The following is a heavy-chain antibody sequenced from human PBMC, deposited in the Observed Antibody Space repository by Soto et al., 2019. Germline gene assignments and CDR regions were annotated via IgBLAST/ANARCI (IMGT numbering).Heavy chain of an antibody. V-gene: IGHV3-23*01. CDR1: GFTFSTYG. CDR3: EKSNRPTAPFDY. J-gene: IGHJ4*02. Sequence: GGSLRLSFAASGFTFSTYGMSWVRQAPGKGLEWVSGISASGGSTYYADSVKGRFTISRDNSKSTMYLQMNSLRAEDTALYYCEKSNRPTAPFDYWGLGTLVTVSS. D-gene: IGHD4-4*01. CDR2: ISASGGST.